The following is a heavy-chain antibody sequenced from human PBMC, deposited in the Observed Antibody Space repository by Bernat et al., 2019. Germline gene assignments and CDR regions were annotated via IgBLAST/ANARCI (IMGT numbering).Heavy chain of an antibody. J-gene: IGHJ6*03. D-gene: IGHD4-4*01. CDR1: GFTFGDYA. CDR3: TRVTLTVTPLWYYYYSMDV. Sequence: EVQLVESGGGLVQPGRSLRLSCTASGFTFGDYAMSWVRQAPGKGLARVGCIRSKAYGGTTEYAASVKGRFTISRADSKSIAYLQMNSLKPEDAAVYYCTRVTLTVTPLWYYYYSMDVWGKGTTVTVSS. CDR2: IRSKAYGGTT. V-gene: IGHV3-49*04.